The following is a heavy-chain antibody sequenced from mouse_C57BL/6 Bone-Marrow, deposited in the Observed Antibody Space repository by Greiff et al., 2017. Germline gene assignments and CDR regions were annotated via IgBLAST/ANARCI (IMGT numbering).Heavy chain of an antibody. J-gene: IGHJ3*01. CDR1: GYAFSSSW. CDR2: LYPGDGDT. V-gene: IGHV1-82*01. CDR3: ARWKPPSAY. Sequence: QVQLQQSGPELVKPGASVKISCKASGYAFSSSWMNWVKQRPGKGLEWIGRLYPGDGDTNYNGKFKGKATLTADKSSSTAYMQLSSLTSEDSAVYFCARWKPPSAYWGQGTLVTVSA.